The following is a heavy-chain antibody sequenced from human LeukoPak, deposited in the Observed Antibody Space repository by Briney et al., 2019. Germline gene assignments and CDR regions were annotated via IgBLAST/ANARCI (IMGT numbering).Heavy chain of an antibody. CDR3: ARDRATVTTGYYYYMDV. Sequence: SVKVSCKASGGTFSSYAISWVRQAPGQGLEWMGGIIPIFGTANYAQKFQGRVTITADESTSTAYMELSSLRSEDTAVYYCARDRATVTTGYYYYMDVWGKGTTVTVS. J-gene: IGHJ6*03. CDR2: IIPIFGTA. D-gene: IGHD4-11*01. V-gene: IGHV1-69*13. CDR1: GGTFSSYA.